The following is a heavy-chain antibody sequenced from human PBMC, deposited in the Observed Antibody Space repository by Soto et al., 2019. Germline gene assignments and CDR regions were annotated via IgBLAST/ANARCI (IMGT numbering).Heavy chain of an antibody. D-gene: IGHD3-22*01. J-gene: IGHJ4*02. V-gene: IGHV3-33*01. CDR1: GFTLSSYG. CDR2: IWYDGSNK. Sequence: GGSLRLSCAASGFTLSSYGMHWVRQAPGKGLEWVAVIWYDGSNKYYADSVKGRFTISRDNSKNTLYLQMNSLRAEDTAVYYCARDKWTGYSSGYPFDYWGQGTLVTVSS. CDR3: ARDKWTGYSSGYPFDY.